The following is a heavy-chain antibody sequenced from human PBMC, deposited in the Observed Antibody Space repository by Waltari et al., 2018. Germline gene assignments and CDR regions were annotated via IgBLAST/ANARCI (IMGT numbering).Heavy chain of an antibody. CDR3: ATAVGIAVAIDY. J-gene: IGHJ4*02. D-gene: IGHD6-19*01. Sequence: QVQLVQSGAEVKKPGASVKVSCKASGYTFTSYGISWVRQAPGQGLEWMGWISAYNGNTIYAQKFQGRVTMTEDTSTDTAYMELSSLRSEDTAVYYCATAVGIAVAIDYWGQGTLVTVSS. V-gene: IGHV1-18*01. CDR2: ISAYNGNT. CDR1: GYTFTSYG.